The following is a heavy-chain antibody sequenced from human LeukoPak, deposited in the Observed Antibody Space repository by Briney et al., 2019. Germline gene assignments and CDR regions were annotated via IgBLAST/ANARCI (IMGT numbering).Heavy chain of an antibody. CDR2: IYHSGST. Sequence: PSETLSLTCTVSGGSISSYYWSWIRQPPGKGLEWIGSIYHSGSTYYNPSLKSRVTISVDTSKNQFSLKLSSVTAADTAVYYCARNGGSGSYYYYYMDVWGKGTTVTVSS. D-gene: IGHD3-10*01. V-gene: IGHV4-59*08. J-gene: IGHJ6*03. CDR1: GGSISSYY. CDR3: ARNGGSGSYYYYYMDV.